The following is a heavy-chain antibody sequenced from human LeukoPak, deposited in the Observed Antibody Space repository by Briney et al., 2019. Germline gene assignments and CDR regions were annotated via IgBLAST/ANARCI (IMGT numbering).Heavy chain of an antibody. J-gene: IGHJ3*02. CDR2: IYHSGST. CDR3: ARTRGRQWLVSDAFDI. CDR1: GGSISSSNW. V-gene: IGHV4-4*02. Sequence: SGTLSLTCAVSGGSISSSNWWSWVRQPPGKGLEWIGEIYHSGSTNYNPSLKSRVTISVDKSKNQFSLKLSSVTAADTAVYYCARTRGRQWLVSDAFDIWGQGTMVTVSS. D-gene: IGHD6-19*01.